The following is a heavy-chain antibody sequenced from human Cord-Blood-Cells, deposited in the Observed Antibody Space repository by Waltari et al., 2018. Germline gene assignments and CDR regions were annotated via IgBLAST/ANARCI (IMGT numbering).Heavy chain of an antibody. D-gene: IGHD6-6*01. CDR3: AKDKYSSSWYFDL. CDR2: ISGSGGST. J-gene: IGHJ2*01. CDR1: GFTFTSYA. V-gene: IGHV3-23*01. Sequence: EVQLLESGGGLVQPGGSLRLSRAAPGFTFTSYAMGWVRQAPGKGLEWVSAISGSGGSTYYADSVKGRFTISRDNSKNTLYLQMNSLRAEDTAVYYCAKDKYSSSWYFDLWGRGTLVTVSS.